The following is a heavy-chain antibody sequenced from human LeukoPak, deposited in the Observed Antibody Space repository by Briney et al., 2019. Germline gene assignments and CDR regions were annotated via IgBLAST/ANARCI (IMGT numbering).Heavy chain of an antibody. CDR1: GGSISISSYY. D-gene: IGHD6-13*01. V-gene: IGHV4-39*07. CDR2: IYYSGST. CDR3: ARHDSSTLFPED. J-gene: IGHJ4*02. Sequence: SETLSLTCTVSGGSISISSYYWGWIRQPPGKGLEWIGRIYYSGSTYYNPSLKSRFTIPVDTSKNQFSLKLSSVTAADTAMYYCARHDSSTLFPEDWGQGTLVTVSS.